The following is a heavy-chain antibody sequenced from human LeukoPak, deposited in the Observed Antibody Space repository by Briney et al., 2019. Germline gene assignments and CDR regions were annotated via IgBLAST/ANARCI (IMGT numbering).Heavy chain of an antibody. CDR2: IYYSGST. Sequence: PSETLSLTCSVSGGSISSYYWSWLRQPPGKGLEWIGYIYYSGSTNYNPSLKSRVTISVDTSKNQFSLKLSSVTAADTAVYYCARHRLEYSSESPEYYFDYWGQGTLVTVSS. J-gene: IGHJ4*02. CDR1: GGSISSYY. D-gene: IGHD6-19*01. CDR3: ARHRLEYSSESPEYYFDY. V-gene: IGHV4-59*01.